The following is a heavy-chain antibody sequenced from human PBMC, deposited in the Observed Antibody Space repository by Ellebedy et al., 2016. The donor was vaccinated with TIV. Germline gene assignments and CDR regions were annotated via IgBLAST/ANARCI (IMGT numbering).Heavy chain of an antibody. CDR1: GFTVSSHF. CDR2: IYTGGGT. Sequence: GESLKISCAASGFTVSSHFMNWVRQTPGQGLEWVAVIYTGGGTNYTHSVEGRFTISRDDSKNTVYLQMNSLRGEDTAVYFCARGRRDGYNYDFDYWGQGSLVTVPS. D-gene: IGHD5-24*01. CDR3: ARGRRDGYNYDFDY. V-gene: IGHV3-66*01. J-gene: IGHJ4*02.